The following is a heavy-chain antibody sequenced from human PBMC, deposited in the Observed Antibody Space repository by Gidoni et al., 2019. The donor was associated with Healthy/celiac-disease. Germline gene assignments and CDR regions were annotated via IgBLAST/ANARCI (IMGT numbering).Heavy chain of an antibody. Sequence: EVQLLESGGGLVQPGGSLRLSCAASGFTFSSYAMSWVRQAQGKGLEWVSASSGSGGSTYYADSVKGRFTSSRDNSKNTLYLQRNSLRAEDTAVYYCAKGEGSGGSGPLGYWGQGTLVTVSS. J-gene: IGHJ4*02. V-gene: IGHV3-23*01. CDR3: AKGEGSGGSGPLGY. D-gene: IGHD2-15*01. CDR2: SSGSGGST. CDR1: GFTFSSYA.